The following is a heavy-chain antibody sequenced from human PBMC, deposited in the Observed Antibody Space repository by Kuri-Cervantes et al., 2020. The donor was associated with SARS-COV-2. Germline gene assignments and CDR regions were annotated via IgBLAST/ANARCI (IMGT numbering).Heavy chain of an antibody. D-gene: IGHD3-3*01. CDR3: AREGHYDFWSGYYEGYWFDP. V-gene: IGHV3-20*04. J-gene: IGHJ5*02. CDR1: GFTFGDYG. Sequence: GGSLRLSCAASGFTFGDYGMSWVRQAPGKGLEWVSGINWNGGSTGYADSVKGRFTISRDNAKNSLYLQMNSLRAEDTALYYCAREGHYDFWSGYYEGYWFDPWGQGTLVTVSS. CDR2: INWNGGST.